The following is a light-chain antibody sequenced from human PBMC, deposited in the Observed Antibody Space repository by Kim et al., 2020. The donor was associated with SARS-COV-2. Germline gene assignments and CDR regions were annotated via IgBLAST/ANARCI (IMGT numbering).Light chain of an antibody. CDR2: GAS. CDR1: QSVSSN. Sequence: YPGERATLSCRASQSVSSNLAWYQQKPGQDPRLLIYGASTRATGIPARFSGSGSGTEFTLTISSLQSEDFAVYYCQQYNNWPPRYTFGQGTKLEI. CDR3: QQYNNWPPRYT. J-gene: IGKJ2*01. V-gene: IGKV3-15*01.